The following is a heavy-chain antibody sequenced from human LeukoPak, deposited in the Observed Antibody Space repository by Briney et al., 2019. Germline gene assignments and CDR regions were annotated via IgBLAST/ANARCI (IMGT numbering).Heavy chain of an antibody. Sequence: PSETLSLTCTVSGDSIRRYYWMWIRQPPGEGLEWIGNIYYSGSTNYNPSITSRVTISINTSKNQFSLKLSSVTAADTAVYYCARGGYSYTDDWGQGTLVTVSS. J-gene: IGHJ4*02. CDR2: IYYSGST. D-gene: IGHD5-18*01. CDR3: ARGGYSYTDD. V-gene: IGHV4-59*08. CDR1: GDSIRRYY.